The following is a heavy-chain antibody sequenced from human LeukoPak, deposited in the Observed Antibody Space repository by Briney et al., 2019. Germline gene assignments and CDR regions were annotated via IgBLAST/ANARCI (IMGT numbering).Heavy chain of an antibody. D-gene: IGHD3-3*01. CDR3: ARTNYDFWSGSRMFDY. J-gene: IGHJ4*02. V-gene: IGHV4-4*02. CDR2: IYHSGST. CDR1: GGSISSSNW. Sequence: PSETLSLTCAVSGGSISSSNWWSWARQPPGKGLEWIGEIYHSGSTNYNPSLKSRVTISVDKSKNQFSLKLSSVTAADTAVYYCARTNYDFWSGSRMFDYWGQGTLVTVSS.